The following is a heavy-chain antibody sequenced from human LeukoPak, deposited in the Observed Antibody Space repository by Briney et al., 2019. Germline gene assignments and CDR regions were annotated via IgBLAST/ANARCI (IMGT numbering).Heavy chain of an antibody. CDR1: GFTFSTYW. D-gene: IGHD2-15*01. V-gene: IGHV3-7*05. CDR3: ARDRGSEGGIDY. J-gene: IGHJ4*02. CDR2: IKQDGSEK. Sequence: GGSLRLSCAASGFTFSTYWMSWVREAPGKGLEWVAIIKQDGSEKYYVDSVKGRFTISRDNAKNSLYLQMNTLRAEDTAVYYCARDRGSEGGIDYWGQGTLVTVSS.